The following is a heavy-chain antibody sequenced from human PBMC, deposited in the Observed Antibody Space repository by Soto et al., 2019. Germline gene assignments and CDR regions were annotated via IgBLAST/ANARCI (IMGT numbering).Heavy chain of an antibody. CDR3: AKGTTVASRPYYYYLDV. CDR2: ISGSGGST. CDR1: GFTFNSYA. D-gene: IGHD4-4*01. Sequence: EVQLLESGGGLVQPGGSLRLSCAASGFTFNSYAMTWVRQAPGKGLEWVSAISGSGGSTYYADSVKGRLTISRDTSKNTMYLQMNSLTAEDTAVYYCAKGTTVASRPYYYYLDVWGKGTTVTVSS. V-gene: IGHV3-23*01. J-gene: IGHJ6*03.